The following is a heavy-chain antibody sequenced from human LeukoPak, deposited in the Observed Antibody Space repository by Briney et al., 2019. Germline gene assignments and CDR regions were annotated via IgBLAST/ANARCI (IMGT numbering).Heavy chain of an antibody. CDR3: ARDTAGGYFDY. CDR2: IIPILGIA. Sequence: GASVKVSCKASGGTFSSYAISWVRQAPGQGLEWMGRIIPILGIANYAQKLQGRVTMTTDTSTSTAYMELRSLRSDDTAVYYCARDTAGGYFDYWGQGTLVTVSS. CDR1: GGTFSSYA. V-gene: IGHV1-69*04. D-gene: IGHD4-17*01. J-gene: IGHJ4*02.